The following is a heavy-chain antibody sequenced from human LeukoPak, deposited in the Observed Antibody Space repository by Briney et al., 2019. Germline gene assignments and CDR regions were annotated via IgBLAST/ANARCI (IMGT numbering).Heavy chain of an antibody. D-gene: IGHD1-26*01. CDR1: GFTFSSYW. V-gene: IGHV3-74*01. CDR2: INSDGIST. J-gene: IGHJ5*02. Sequence: PGGSLRLSCAASGFTFSSYWMHWVRQAPGKGLVWVPPINSDGISTTYADSMKGRFTISRDNAKNTLYLQMNSLRGEDTAVYYCPRGRATTGDLEGLDPWGQGTLVTVSS. CDR3: PRGRATTGDLEGLDP.